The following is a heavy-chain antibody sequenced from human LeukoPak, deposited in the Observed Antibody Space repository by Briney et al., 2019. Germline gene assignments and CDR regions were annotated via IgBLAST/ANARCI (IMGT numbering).Heavy chain of an antibody. Sequence: SETLSLTCTVSGGSISSGGYYWSWIRQHPGKGLEWIGYIYYSGSTYYNPSLKSRVTISVDTSKNQFSLKLSSVTAADTAVYYCARAGRWLVRGAFDIWGQGTMVTVSS. CDR2: IYYSGST. CDR1: GGSISSGGYY. CDR3: ARAGRWLVRGAFDI. V-gene: IGHV4-31*03. J-gene: IGHJ3*02. D-gene: IGHD6-19*01.